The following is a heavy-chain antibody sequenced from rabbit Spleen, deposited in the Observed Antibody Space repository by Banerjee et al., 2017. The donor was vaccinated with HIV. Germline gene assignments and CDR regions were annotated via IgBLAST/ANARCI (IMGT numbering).Heavy chain of an antibody. D-gene: IGHD5-1*01. V-gene: IGHV1S45*01. CDR3: ARDGVGGAWRFAFDL. J-gene: IGHJ4*01. Sequence: QEQLEESGGDLVKPEGSLTLTCTASGFSFSSGYYMCWVRQAPGKGLEWIACVYAGSSTGGTYYATWAKGRFTISKTSSTTVTLQMTSLTDADTATYFCARDGVGGAWRFAFDLWGPGTLVTVS. CDR1: GFSFSSGYY. CDR2: VYAGSSTGGT.